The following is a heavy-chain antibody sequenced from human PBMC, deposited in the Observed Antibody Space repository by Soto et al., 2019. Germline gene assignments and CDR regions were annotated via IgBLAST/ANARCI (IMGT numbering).Heavy chain of an antibody. J-gene: IGHJ4*02. D-gene: IGHD1-7*01. CDR2: IIPISGAA. CDR3: ARDMTRTVVPYFDF. CDR1: GGTFSNYV. Sequence: SVKVSCKASGGTFSNYVVNWVRQAPGQGLEWMGRIIPISGAANYAQKFQGRVTITADKSTSTSYMELSSLRYEDTAVYYCARDMTRTVVPYFDFWGQGTLVTVSS. V-gene: IGHV1-69*06.